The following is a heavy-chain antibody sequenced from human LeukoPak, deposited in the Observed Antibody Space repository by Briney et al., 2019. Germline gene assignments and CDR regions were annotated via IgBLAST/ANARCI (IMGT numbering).Heavy chain of an antibody. CDR1: GFTFSSYG. D-gene: IGHD2-2*01. J-gene: IGHJ4*02. Sequence: QTGGSLRLSCAASGFTFSSYGMHWVRQAPGKGLEWVAFIRYDGSNKYYADSVKGRFTISRDNSKNTLYLQMNSLRAEDTAVYYCAKDLGRYGGVGDIVVVPAVDWGQGTLVTVSS. CDR3: AKDLGRYGGVGDIVVVPAVD. CDR2: IRYDGSNK. V-gene: IGHV3-30*02.